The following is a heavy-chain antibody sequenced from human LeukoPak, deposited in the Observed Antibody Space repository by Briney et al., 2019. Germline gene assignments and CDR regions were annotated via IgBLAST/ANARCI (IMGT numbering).Heavy chain of an antibody. D-gene: IGHD3-22*01. V-gene: IGHV4-34*01. Sequence: PSETLSLTCAVYGGSFSGYYWSWIRQPPGKGLEWIGEINHSGSTNYNPSLKSRVTISVDTSKNQFSLKLSSVTAADTAVYYCARVVQSTDSSGFYLPKYFQHWGQGTLVTVSS. CDR3: ARVVQSTDSSGFYLPKYFQH. CDR1: GGSFSGYY. CDR2: INHSGST. J-gene: IGHJ1*01.